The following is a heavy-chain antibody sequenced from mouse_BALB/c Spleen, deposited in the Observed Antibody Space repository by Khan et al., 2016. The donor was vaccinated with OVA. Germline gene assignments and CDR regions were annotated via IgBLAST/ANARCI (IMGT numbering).Heavy chain of an antibody. D-gene: IGHD1-2*01. Sequence: VQLQQSGPELVKPGASVKISCKASGYTFTDYNMDWVKQSHGESLEWIGYIFPNNGGTGYNQKFTTKATLTVDNSSSTAYMELRSLTSEDSAVYYCARSGYGSFADWGQGTLVTVSA. CDR1: GYTFTDYN. J-gene: IGHJ3*01. V-gene: IGHV1S29*02. CDR3: ARSGYGSFAD. CDR2: IFPNNGGT.